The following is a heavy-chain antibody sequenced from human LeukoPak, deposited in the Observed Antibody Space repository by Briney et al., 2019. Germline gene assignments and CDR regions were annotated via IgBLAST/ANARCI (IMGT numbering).Heavy chain of an antibody. D-gene: IGHD3-22*01. J-gene: IGHJ4*02. Sequence: PSETLSLTCTVSGGSISSYYWSWIRQPPGKGLEWIGYIYYSGSTNYNPSLKGRVTISVDTSKNQFSLKLSSVAAADTAVYYCARAPYYYDSSGPFDYWGQGTLVTVSS. CDR3: ARAPYYYDSSGPFDY. CDR2: IYYSGST. V-gene: IGHV4-59*01. CDR1: GGSISSYY.